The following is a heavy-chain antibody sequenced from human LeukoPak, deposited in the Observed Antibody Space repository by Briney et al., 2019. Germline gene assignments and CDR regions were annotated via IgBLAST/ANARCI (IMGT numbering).Heavy chain of an antibody. Sequence: GESLKVSCKASGYSFTSYCIGWVRQMPGKGLEWMGIIYPSDSDTRYSPSFQGQVTISVDKSISTAYLQWGSLKASDTAMYYCATCRGFGELFDYWGQGTLVTVSS. D-gene: IGHD3-10*01. CDR2: IYPSDSDT. CDR1: GYSFTSYC. CDR3: ATCRGFGELFDY. J-gene: IGHJ4*02. V-gene: IGHV5-51*01.